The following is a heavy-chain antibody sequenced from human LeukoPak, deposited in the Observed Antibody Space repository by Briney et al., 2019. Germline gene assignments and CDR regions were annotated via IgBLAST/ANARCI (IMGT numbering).Heavy chain of an antibody. Sequence: SETLSLTCAVYGGSFSGYYWSWIRQPPGKGLEWIGEINHSGSTYYNPSLKSRVTISVDTSKNQFSLKLSSVTAADTAVYYCAREASGSRFDYWGQGTLVTVSS. CDR1: GGSFSGYY. CDR3: AREASGSRFDY. D-gene: IGHD1-26*01. CDR2: INHSGST. V-gene: IGHV4-34*01. J-gene: IGHJ4*02.